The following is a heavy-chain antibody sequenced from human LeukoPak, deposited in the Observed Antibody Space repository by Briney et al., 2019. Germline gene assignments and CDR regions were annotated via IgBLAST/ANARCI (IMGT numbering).Heavy chain of an antibody. D-gene: IGHD3-22*01. CDR1: GYTFTGYY. CDR3: ARVVGYDSSGYPDY. V-gene: IGHV1-2*02. J-gene: IGHJ4*02. CDR2: INPNNGGT. Sequence: ASVTVSCKASGYTFTGYYMHRVRQAPGQGLEWMGWINPNNGGTNYAQKFQGRVTMTRATSISTAYMELSRLRSDDTAVYYCARVVGYDSSGYPDYWGQGTLVTVSS.